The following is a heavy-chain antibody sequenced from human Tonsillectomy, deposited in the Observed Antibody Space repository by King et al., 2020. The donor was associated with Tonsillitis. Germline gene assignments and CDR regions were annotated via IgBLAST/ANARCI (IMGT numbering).Heavy chain of an antibody. CDR3: ARTTLPTAIAPPFDY. J-gene: IGHJ4*02. CDR2: IYYSGGT. Sequence: QLQESGPGLVKPSETLSLTCAVSGGSVSSGHYYWSWIRRPPGKGLEWIGHIYYSGGTTYNPSLKSRVTISVDTSENQFSLNLNSVTAADTAVYYCARTTLPTAIAPPFDYWGQGTLVTVSS. CDR1: GGSVSSGHYY. D-gene: IGHD1-1*01. V-gene: IGHV4-61*01.